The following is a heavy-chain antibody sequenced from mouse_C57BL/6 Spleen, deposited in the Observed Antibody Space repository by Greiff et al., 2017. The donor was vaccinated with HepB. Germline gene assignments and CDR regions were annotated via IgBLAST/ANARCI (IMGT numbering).Heavy chain of an antibody. CDR3: AREGVGNSDY. CDR2: IDPSDSET. Sequence: QVQLKQPGAELVRPGSSVKLSCKASGYTFTSYWMHWVKQRPIQGLEWIGNIDPSDSETHYNQKFKDKATLTVDKSSSTAYMQLSSLTSEASAVYYCAREGVGNSDYWGQGTTLTVSS. CDR1: GYTFTSYW. J-gene: IGHJ2*01. D-gene: IGHD1-1*02. V-gene: IGHV1-52*01.